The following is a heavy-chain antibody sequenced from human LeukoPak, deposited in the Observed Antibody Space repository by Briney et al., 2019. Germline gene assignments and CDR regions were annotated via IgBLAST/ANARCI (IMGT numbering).Heavy chain of an antibody. CDR1: GFPFSIYA. Sequence: GGSLRLSCAASGFPFSIYAMSWVRQAPGKGLEWVSAITGSGDTTYYADSVKGRFTISRDNSKNTLYLQMNSLRPEDTAVYHCARDLIVVDDAFDIWGQGTMVTVSS. D-gene: IGHD3-22*01. CDR3: ARDLIVVDDAFDI. V-gene: IGHV3-23*01. CDR2: ITGSGDTT. J-gene: IGHJ3*02.